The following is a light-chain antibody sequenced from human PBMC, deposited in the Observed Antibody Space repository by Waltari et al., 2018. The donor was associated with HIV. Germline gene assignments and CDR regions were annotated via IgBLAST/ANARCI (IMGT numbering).Light chain of an antibody. CDR2: GAS. J-gene: IGKJ2*01. V-gene: IGKV3-20*01. CDR3: QQYGARAYT. CDR1: QSVSSSY. Sequence: EIVLTQSPGTLSLSPGERATLSCRASQSVSSSYLAWYQQKPGQAPRLRIYGASSRATGIPDRFSGSGSGTDFTLTISRLEPEDFAVYYCQQYGARAYTFGQGTKLEIK.